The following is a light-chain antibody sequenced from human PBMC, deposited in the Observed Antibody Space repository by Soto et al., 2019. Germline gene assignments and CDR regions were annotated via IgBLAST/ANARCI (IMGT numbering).Light chain of an antibody. Sequence: QSVLTQPPSASGTPGQRVTISCSGSSSNIGSNTVNWYQQLPGTAPKLLIYSNNQRPSGVPDRFSGSKSGTSASLAISGRQSEDEADYYCAAWDDSLNGWVFGGGTKLNVL. V-gene: IGLV1-44*01. CDR1: SSNIGSNT. CDR2: SNN. CDR3: AAWDDSLNGWV. J-gene: IGLJ3*02.